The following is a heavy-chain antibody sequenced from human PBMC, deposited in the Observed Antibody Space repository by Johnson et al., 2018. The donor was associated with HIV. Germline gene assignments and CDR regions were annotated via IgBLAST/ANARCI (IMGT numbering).Heavy chain of an antibody. D-gene: IGHD3-10*01. V-gene: IGHV3-53*01. CDR3: AKAMSPMVRGNI. CDR2: IYSGGSI. J-gene: IGHJ3*02. Sequence: VQLVESGGGLIQPGGSLRLSCAASGFTVSSNYMSWVRQAPGRGLEWVSVIYSGGSIYYADSVKGRFTISRDNSKNTLYLQMNSLRAEDTAVYYCAKAMSPMVRGNIWGQGTMVTVS. CDR1: GFTVSSNY.